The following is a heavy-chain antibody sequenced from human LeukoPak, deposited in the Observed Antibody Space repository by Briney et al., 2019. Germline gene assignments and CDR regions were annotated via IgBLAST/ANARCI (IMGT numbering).Heavy chain of an antibody. CDR1: GFSLSTSGVG. J-gene: IGHJ5*02. V-gene: IGHV2-5*02. Sequence: SGPTLVNPTQTLTXTCTFSGFSLSTSGVGVGWIRQPPGKALEWLAFIYWDDDKSYSPSLKSRLTITKDTSKNQVVLTMTNMDPVDTATYYCAHRPYSNYGNWFDPWGQGTLVTVSS. CDR3: AHRPYSNYGNWFDP. CDR2: IYWDDDK. D-gene: IGHD4-11*01.